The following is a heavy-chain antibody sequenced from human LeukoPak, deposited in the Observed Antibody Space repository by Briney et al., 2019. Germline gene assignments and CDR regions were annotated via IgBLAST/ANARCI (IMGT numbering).Heavy chain of an antibody. CDR1: GFTLGGYW. J-gene: IGHJ4*02. CDR2: LKNDGREK. CDR3: TTDDSTF. V-gene: IGHV3-7*01. Sequence: GGSLRLSGAASGFTLGGYWMSWVRQAPGKGLEWVATLKNDGREKFYVDSVKGRFTISRDNVKNSLSLQMDSLSAEDTAVYYCTTDDSTFWGQGTLVTVSS. D-gene: IGHD3-22*01.